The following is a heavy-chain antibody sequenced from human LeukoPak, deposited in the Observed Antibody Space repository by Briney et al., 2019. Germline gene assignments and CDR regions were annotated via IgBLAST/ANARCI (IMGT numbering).Heavy chain of an antibody. CDR3: ARRRRYYYDSSGYPYYFDY. V-gene: IGHV4-34*01. Sequence: SETLSLTCAVYGGSFSGYYWSWIRQPPGKGLEWIGSIYYSGSTYYNPSLKSRVTISVDTSKNQFSLKLSSVTAADTAVYYCARRRRYYYDSSGYPYYFDYWGQGTLVTVSS. D-gene: IGHD3-22*01. CDR1: GGSFSGYY. J-gene: IGHJ4*02. CDR2: IYYSGST.